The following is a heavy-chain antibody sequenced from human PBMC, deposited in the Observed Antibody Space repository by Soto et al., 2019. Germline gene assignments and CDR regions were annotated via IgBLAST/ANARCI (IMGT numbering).Heavy chain of an antibody. Sequence: SETLSLTCAAYGGSFSGYYRSWIRQPPGNGLERIGEINHSGSTNDNPSLKSRVPISLDTSKNQFSLKLSSVTAADTAVYYCARRGGRWRHYGSGSFSYGMDVGGQGTTVTVSS. CDR2: INHSGST. D-gene: IGHD3-10*01. J-gene: IGHJ6*02. CDR1: GGSFSGYY. V-gene: IGHV4-34*01. CDR3: ARRGGRWRHYGSGSFSYGMDV.